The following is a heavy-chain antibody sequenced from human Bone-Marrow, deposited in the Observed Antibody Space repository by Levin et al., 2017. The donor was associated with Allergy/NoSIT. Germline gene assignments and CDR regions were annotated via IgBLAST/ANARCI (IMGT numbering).Heavy chain of an antibody. CDR1: GGTFSSYT. J-gene: IGHJ6*02. V-gene: IGHV1-69*02. CDR2: IIPILGIA. CDR3: ARAGDYYYGMDV. Sequence: GASVKVSCKASGGTFSSYTISWVRQAPGQGLEWMGRIIPILGIANYAQKFQGRVTITADKSTSTAYMELSSLRSEDTAVYYCARAGDYYYGMDVWGQGTTVTVSS. D-gene: IGHD3-10*01.